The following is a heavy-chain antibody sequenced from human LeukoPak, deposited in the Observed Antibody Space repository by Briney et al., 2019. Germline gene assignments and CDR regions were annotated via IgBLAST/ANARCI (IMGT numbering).Heavy chain of an antibody. Sequence: PSETLSLTCTVSGGSISSYYWSWIRQPPGKGLEWIGYIYYSGSTNHNPSLKSRVTISVDTSKNQFSLKLSSVTAADTAVYYCARGVNWFDPWGQGTLVTVSS. J-gene: IGHJ5*02. V-gene: IGHV4-59*01. CDR1: GGSISSYY. CDR2: IYYSGST. CDR3: ARGVNWFDP.